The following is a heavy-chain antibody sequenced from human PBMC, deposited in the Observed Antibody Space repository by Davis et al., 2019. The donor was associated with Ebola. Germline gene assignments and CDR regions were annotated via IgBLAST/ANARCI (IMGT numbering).Heavy chain of an antibody. CDR1: GFTFSSYG. CDR2: IRYDGSSK. J-gene: IGHJ6*04. D-gene: IGHD4-17*01. CDR3: AKDAYGDLRSGMDV. Sequence: GESLKISCAASGFTFSSYGIHWVRQAPGKGLKWVAFIRYDGSSKYYADSVKGRFTISRDNSKNTLYLQMNSLRAEDTAVYYCAKDAYGDLRSGMDVWGKGTTVTVSS. V-gene: IGHV3-30*02.